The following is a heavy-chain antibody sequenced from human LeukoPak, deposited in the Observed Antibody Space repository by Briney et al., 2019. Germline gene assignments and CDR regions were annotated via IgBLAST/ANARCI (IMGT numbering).Heavy chain of an antibody. CDR2: ILYDGRNK. D-gene: IGHD3-9*01. V-gene: IGHV3-33*01. J-gene: IGHJ4*02. CDR1: GFTFSSYG. CDR3: AGYDILTGPEGGDY. Sequence: PGGALRLSCAASGFTFSSYGMHWVRQAPGKGLEWVAVILYDGRNKYYADSVKRQFTISRYNYKNTLYLQMNSLRAEDTAVYYCAGYDILTGPEGGDYWGQGTLVTVSS.